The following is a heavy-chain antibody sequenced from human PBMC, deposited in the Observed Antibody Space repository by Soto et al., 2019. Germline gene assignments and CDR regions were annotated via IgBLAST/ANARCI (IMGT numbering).Heavy chain of an antibody. D-gene: IGHD1-26*01. J-gene: IGHJ4*02. CDR3: ARSNSPIDY. CDR1: GFTFSSYG. V-gene: IGHV3-33*01. CDR2: IWYDGSNK. Sequence: QVQLVESGGGVVQPGRSLRLSCAASGFTFSSYGMHWVRQAPGKGLEWVAVIWYDGSNKYYADSVKGRFTISRDNSKNALYLQMNSLRAEDTAVYYCARSNSPIDYWGQGTLVTVSS.